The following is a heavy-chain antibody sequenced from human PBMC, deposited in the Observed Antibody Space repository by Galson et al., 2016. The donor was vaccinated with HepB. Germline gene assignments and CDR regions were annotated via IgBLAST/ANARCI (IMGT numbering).Heavy chain of an antibody. D-gene: IGHD6-6*01. V-gene: IGHV1-2*02. CDR3: AREGRGIAPRLFIDLPRTPYGMDV. CDR2: INPNRGAT. J-gene: IGHJ6*04. CDR1: GYTFTGSY. Sequence: SVKVSCKASGYTFTGSYIYWVRQAPGQGLEWMGWINPNRGATKYAQKFQGRLTMTGDTSTSTAYMERSRLKSDDTAVYYCAREGRGIAPRLFIDLPRTPYGMDVWGKGTTVTVSS.